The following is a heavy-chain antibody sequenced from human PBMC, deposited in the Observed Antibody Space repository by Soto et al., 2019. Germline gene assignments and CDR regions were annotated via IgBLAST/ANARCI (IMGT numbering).Heavy chain of an antibody. D-gene: IGHD6-19*01. CDR2: ISGSGGST. CDR1: GFTFSSYA. V-gene: IGHV3-23*01. CDR3: AKTRYSSGWYRGPIYYFDY. J-gene: IGHJ4*02. Sequence: GGSLRLSCAASGFTFSSYAMSWVRQAPGKGLEWVSAISGSGGSTYYADSVKGRFTISRDNSKNTLYLQMNSLRAEDTAVYYCAKTRYSSGWYRGPIYYFDYWGQGTLVTVSS.